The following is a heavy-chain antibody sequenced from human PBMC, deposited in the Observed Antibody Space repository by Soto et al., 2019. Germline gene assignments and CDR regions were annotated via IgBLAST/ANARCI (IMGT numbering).Heavy chain of an antibody. V-gene: IGHV3-23*01. CDR1: GFTFSSYA. Sequence: QPGGSLRLSCAASGFTFSSYAISWVRQAPGKGLEWVSAISGSGGSTYYADSVKGRFTISRDNSKNTLYLQMNSLRAEDTAVYYCAKVKTEQQWLFYWFDPWGQGTLVTVSS. CDR2: ISGSGGST. D-gene: IGHD6-19*01. CDR3: AKVKTEQQWLFYWFDP. J-gene: IGHJ5*02.